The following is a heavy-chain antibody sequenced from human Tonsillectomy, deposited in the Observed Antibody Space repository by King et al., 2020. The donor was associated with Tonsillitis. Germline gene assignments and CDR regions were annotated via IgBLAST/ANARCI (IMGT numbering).Heavy chain of an antibody. D-gene: IGHD4-17*01. V-gene: IGHV3-11*05. Sequence: VQLVESGGGLVKPGGSLRLSCAASGFRFSDYYMSWIRQAPGKGLEWVSYISSSSYCTTYADSVKGRFTISRDNANNSLYLQMNSLRAEDTAVYYCARYHDYARGPRASYFDYWGQGTLVTVSS. CDR1: GFRFSDYY. J-gene: IGHJ4*02. CDR3: ARYHDYARGPRASYFDY. CDR2: ISSSSYCT.